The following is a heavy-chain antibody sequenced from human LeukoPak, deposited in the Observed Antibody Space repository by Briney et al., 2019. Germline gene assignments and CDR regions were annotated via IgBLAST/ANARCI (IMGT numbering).Heavy chain of an antibody. V-gene: IGHV1-18*04. Sequence: ASVKVSCKASGYTFTGYYMHWVRQAPGQGLEWMGWISAYNGNTNYAQKLQGRVTMTTDTSTSTAYMELRSLRSDDTAVYYCARDHAREPYYYDSSGFAFDIWGQGTMVTVSS. CDR2: ISAYNGNT. CDR1: GYTFTGYY. CDR3: ARDHAREPYYYDSSGFAFDI. D-gene: IGHD3-22*01. J-gene: IGHJ3*02.